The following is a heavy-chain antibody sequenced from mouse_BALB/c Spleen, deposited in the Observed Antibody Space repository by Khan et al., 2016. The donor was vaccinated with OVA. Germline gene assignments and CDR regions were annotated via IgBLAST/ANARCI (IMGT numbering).Heavy chain of an antibody. Sequence: QVQLQQPGTELVKPGASVKISCKASGYTFTSYFLYWVKQRPGQGLEWIGGINPSNGGSHFNEKFKSKATLTVDKSSSTAYMQFSSLTSEDSAVYYWARSGYGNPFAYWGQGTLVTVSA. V-gene: IGHV1-53*01. D-gene: IGHD2-1*01. CDR3: ARSGYGNPFAY. CDR2: INPSNGGS. J-gene: IGHJ3*01. CDR1: GYTFTSYF.